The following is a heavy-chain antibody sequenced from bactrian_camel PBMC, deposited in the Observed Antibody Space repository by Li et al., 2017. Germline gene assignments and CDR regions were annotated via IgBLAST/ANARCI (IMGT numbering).Heavy chain of an antibody. Sequence: HVQLVESGGGSVQAGGSLRLSCTASGYNFSSYCMGWFRQAPGKEREGVATIHSDGSTNYAESVKGRFTISQDNAKNTLYLQMNSLKPEDTAMYYCAAARTVYAGDVLGKNQYEYWGQGTQVTVS. V-gene: IGHV3S53*01. CDR3: AAARTVYAGDVLGKNQYEY. CDR1: GYNFSSYC. J-gene: IGHJ4*01. D-gene: IGHD3*01. CDR2: IHSDGST.